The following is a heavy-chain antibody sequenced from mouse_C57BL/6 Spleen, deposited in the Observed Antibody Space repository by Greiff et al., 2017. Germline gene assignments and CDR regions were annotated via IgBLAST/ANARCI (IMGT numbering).Heavy chain of an antibody. CDR1: GYTFTSYW. V-gene: IGHV1-59*01. CDR3: ARRYGNSLYFDY. CDR2: IDPSDSYT. Sequence: QVQLQQPGAELVRPGTSVKLSCKASGYTFTSYWMHWVKQRPGQGLEWIGGIDPSDSYTNYNQKFKGKATLTVDTSSSTAYMQLSRLTSEDSAVYYCARRYGNSLYFDYWGQGTTLTVSS. D-gene: IGHD2-1*01. J-gene: IGHJ2*01.